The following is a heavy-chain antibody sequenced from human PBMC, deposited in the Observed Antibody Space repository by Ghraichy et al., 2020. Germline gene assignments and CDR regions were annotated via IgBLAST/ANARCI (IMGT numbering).Heavy chain of an antibody. J-gene: IGHJ4*02. Sequence: GGSLRLSCAASGFTFSSYWMNWVRQAPGKRLEWVANIREDGNAKYYVDSVEGRFTISRDNAKNSLYLQMNSLTVEDTAVYYCKRGYDASGSVWGRGTLVTVSS. V-gene: IGHV3-7*01. CDR3: KRGYDASGSV. D-gene: IGHD3-22*01. CDR2: IREDGNAK. CDR1: GFTFSSYW.